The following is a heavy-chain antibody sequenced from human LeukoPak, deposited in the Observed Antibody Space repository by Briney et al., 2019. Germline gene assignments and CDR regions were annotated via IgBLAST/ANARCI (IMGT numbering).Heavy chain of an antibody. V-gene: IGHV1-46*01. D-gene: IGHD6-13*01. CDR2: INPSGGST. J-gene: IGHJ4*02. CDR3: ARKGAAAGTGYYFDY. Sequence: ASVKVSCKASGYTFTSYYMHWVRQAPGQGLEWMGIINPSGGSTSYAQKFQGRVTITRDTSASTVYMELSSLRSEDTAVYYCARKGAAAGTGYYFDYWGQGTLVTVSS. CDR1: GYTFTSYY.